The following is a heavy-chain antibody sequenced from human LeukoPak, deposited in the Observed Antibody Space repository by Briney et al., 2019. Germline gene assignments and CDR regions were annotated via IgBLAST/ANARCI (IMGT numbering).Heavy chain of an antibody. Sequence: SETLSLNCTVSGGSISSYYWSWIRQPAGKGLEWIGRIYTSGSTDYNPSLKSRVTMSLDTSKNQFSLNLSSVTAADTAVYYCARERDYSNAYVMDVWGQGTTVTVSS. CDR2: IYTSGST. J-gene: IGHJ6*02. V-gene: IGHV4-4*07. D-gene: IGHD4-11*01. CDR1: GGSISSYY. CDR3: ARERDYSNAYVMDV.